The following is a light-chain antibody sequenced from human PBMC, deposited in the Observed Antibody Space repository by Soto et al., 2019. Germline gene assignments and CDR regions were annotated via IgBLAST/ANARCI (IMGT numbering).Light chain of an antibody. J-gene: IGKJ5*01. CDR1: QTVGSN. CDR2: GAS. Sequence: IVLSKSPGTLSLSQGERATLSCRASQTVGSNLAWYQQKVGQSPRLLIYGASTRATGIPARFSGSGSGTEFTLTISSLQSEDFAVYYCQQYNNRPPTFGRGTRLEIK. V-gene: IGKV3-15*01. CDR3: QQYNNRPPT.